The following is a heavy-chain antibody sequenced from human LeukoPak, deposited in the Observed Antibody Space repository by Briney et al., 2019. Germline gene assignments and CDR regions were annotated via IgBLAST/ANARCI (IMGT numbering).Heavy chain of an antibody. V-gene: IGHV4-39*01. CDR1: GGSLSSYN. J-gene: IGHJ5*02. D-gene: IGHD2-15*01. CDR2: TYYTVRT. Sequence: PETLSLTPTVSGGSLSSYNWSWICQPPGKGGGGIESTYYTVRTYYNPSLNSRVSISVHTSNNQFALKLTALSAADTAVYYCARYSAWFDPWGQGTLVTVSS. CDR3: ARYSAWFDP.